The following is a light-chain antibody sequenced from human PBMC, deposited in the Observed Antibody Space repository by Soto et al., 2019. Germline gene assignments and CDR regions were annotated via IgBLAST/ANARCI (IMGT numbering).Light chain of an antibody. Sequence: EIVMTQSPATLSVSPGERVTLSCRASQSVSSSLAWYQQKPGQAPRLLIYGASTRAIGIPGRFSGSGSETEFTLTISSLQSEDFAVYYCQKYNNWWTFGQGTKVETK. CDR2: GAS. CDR3: QKYNNWWT. CDR1: QSVSSS. J-gene: IGKJ1*01. V-gene: IGKV3-15*01.